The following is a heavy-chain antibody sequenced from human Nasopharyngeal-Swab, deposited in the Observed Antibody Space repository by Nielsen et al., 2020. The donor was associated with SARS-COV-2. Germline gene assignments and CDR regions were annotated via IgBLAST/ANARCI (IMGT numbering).Heavy chain of an antibody. J-gene: IGHJ4*02. V-gene: IGHV3-23*01. D-gene: IGHD6-19*01. CDR2: MTRHGTT. Sequence: GESLKISCSASGFAIDSSAMSWVRQAPGKGLEWVASMTRHGTTYYAGSVRGRFSISRDEAKNTLSLQMGSLRAEDSAVYYCAKDHPGTGWPAFDSWAREPWSPSPQ. CDR1: GFAIDSSA. CDR3: AKDHPGTGWPAFDS.